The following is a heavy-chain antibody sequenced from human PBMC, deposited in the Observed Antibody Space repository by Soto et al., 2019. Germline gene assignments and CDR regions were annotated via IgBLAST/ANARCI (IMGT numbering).Heavy chain of an antibody. CDR2: IKQDGSEK. V-gene: IGHV3-7*01. J-gene: IGHJ4*02. D-gene: IGHD6-6*01. Sequence: EVQLVESGGGLVQPGGSLRLSCAASGFTFSSYWMSWVRQAPGKGLEWVANIKQDGSEKNYVDSVKGRFTISRDNDKSPLYLQMSSLRAEDTAVYYCARDRRYSSSSWDYWGQGTLVTVSS. CDR3: ARDRRYSSSSWDY. CDR1: GFTFSSYW.